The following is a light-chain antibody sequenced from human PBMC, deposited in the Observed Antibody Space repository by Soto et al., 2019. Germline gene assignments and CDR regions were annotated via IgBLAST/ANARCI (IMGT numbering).Light chain of an antibody. CDR3: QQYNDWPPIT. CDR1: LSVSSY. J-gene: IGKJ5*01. Sequence: VVTQSPPTLSLSPGERATLSFRTSLSVSSYLAWYQQKPGQAPRLLIYGASTRATDIPATFSGSGSGTEFTLTISSLQSEDFAVYYCQQYNDWPPITFGQGTRLEI. V-gene: IGKV3-15*01. CDR2: GAS.